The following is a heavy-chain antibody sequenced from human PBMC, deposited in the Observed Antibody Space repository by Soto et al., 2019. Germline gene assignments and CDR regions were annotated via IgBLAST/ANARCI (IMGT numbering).Heavy chain of an antibody. J-gene: IGHJ4*02. D-gene: IGHD3-10*01. CDR3: ALWFGDLTPHGYFDY. V-gene: IGHV1-69*13. Sequence: SVKVSCKASGGTFSSYAISWVRQAPGQGLEWMGGIIPIFGTANYAQKFQGRVTITADESTSTAYMELSSLRSEDTAVYYCALWFGDLTPHGYFDYWGQGTLVTVSS. CDR2: IIPIFGTA. CDR1: GGTFSSYA.